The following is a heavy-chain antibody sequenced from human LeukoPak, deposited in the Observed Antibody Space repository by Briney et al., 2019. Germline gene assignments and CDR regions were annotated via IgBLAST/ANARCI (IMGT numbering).Heavy chain of an antibody. J-gene: IGHJ6*02. V-gene: IGHV3-30*18. CDR2: ISYDGSNK. CDR1: GFTFSSYG. CDR3: AKDQIGATIPYYYYGMDV. D-gene: IGHD5-12*01. Sequence: PGRSLRLSCAASGFTFSSYGMHWVRQAPGYGLEWVSVISYDGSNKYYADSVKGRFTISRDNSKNTLYLQMNSLRAEDTAVYYCAKDQIGATIPYYYYGMDVWGQGTTVTVSS.